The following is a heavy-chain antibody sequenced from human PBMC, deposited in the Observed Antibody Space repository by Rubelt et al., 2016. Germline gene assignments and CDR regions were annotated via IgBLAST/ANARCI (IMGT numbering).Heavy chain of an antibody. CDR3: ARISVAAAGQPFDY. CDR2: IFSNDET. V-gene: IGHV2-26*01. J-gene: IGHJ4*02. D-gene: IGHD6-13*01. Sequence: GKALEWPAHIFSNDETSYSTSLKSRLTISKDTPKSQVVLTMTNMDPVDTATYYCARISVAAAGQPFDYWGQGTLVTVSS.